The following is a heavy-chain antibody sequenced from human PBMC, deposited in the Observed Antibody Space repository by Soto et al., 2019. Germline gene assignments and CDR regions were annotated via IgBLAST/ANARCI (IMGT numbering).Heavy chain of an antibody. CDR1: NASISSYY. CDR2: MAPSGSS. Sequence: QVRLQESGPGLVKPSETLSLTCTVSNASISSYYWSWIRQPPGKRLEWIGYMAPSGSSNYNPSLAGRVTISVDTSNNQFSLKLTSVTAADTAVYYCARDGNFGDDIHDYYGMDVWGRGTTVTVSS. V-gene: IGHV4-59*01. J-gene: IGHJ6*02. D-gene: IGHD4-17*01. CDR3: ARDGNFGDDIHDYYGMDV.